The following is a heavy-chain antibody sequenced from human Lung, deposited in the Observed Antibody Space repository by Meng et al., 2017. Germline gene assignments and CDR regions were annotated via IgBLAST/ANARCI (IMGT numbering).Heavy chain of an antibody. V-gene: IGHV1-18*01. CDR3: ATRGNPYLNC. Sequence: QGALVQSGAEVKQPGASARVSFEASGYTLSGDGFSWVRQAPGQGLEWLGWINTYNGKTDYAQKFQSRITMTTDTLTSTAYMELRNLRSDDTAVYYCATRGNPYLNCWGQGTLVTVSS. J-gene: IGHJ4*02. CDR1: GYTLSGDG. CDR2: INTYNGKT.